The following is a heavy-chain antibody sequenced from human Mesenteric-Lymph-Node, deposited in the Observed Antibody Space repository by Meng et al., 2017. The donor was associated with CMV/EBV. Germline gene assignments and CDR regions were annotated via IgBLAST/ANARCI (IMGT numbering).Heavy chain of an antibody. CDR1: GFTFSNYG. V-gene: IGHV3-30*19. Sequence: GGSLRLSCAASGFTFSNYGMHWVRQAPGKGLEWVAVISYDGSNKYYADSVKGRFTISRDNSKNTLYLQMNSLRPEDTAVYYCVRDTRVGATTDAFDIWGQGTMVTVSS. CDR2: ISYDGSNK. J-gene: IGHJ3*02. CDR3: VRDTRVGATTDAFDI. D-gene: IGHD1-26*01.